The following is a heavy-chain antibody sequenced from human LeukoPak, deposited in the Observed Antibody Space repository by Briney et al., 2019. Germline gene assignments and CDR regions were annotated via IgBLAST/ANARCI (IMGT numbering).Heavy chain of an antibody. CDR1: GSSFSSYW. J-gene: IGHJ4*02. D-gene: IGHD2-21*01. CDR2: IKEDGSEK. CDR3: AKDIVGGGDDY. V-gene: IGHV3-7*01. Sequence: GGSLRLSCVASGSSFSSYWMSWVRQAPGKGLEWVANIKEDGSEKKYVDSVKGRFTISRDNVKNLVYLEMNSLRGEDTAVYYCAKDIVGGGDDYWGQGTLVTVSS.